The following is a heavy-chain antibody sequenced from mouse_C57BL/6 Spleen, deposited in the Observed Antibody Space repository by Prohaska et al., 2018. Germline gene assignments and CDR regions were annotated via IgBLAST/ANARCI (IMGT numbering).Heavy chain of an antibody. CDR2: IGSDDSK. CDR1: GMA. J-gene: IGHJ2*01. V-gene: IGHV8-7*01. Sequence: GMAVSWMRQPLGKGLEWLAQIGSDDSKLYNPSLKSRTTISKDTSNNHVFLKITSEDTEDSATYYCARRLTGNYWGQGTTLTVSS. CDR3: ARRLTGNY. D-gene: IGHD4-1*01.